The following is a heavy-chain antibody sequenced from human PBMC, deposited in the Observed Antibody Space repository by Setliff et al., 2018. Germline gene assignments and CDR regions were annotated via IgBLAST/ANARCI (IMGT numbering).Heavy chain of an antibody. CDR2: INGVNGNT. D-gene: IGHD3-9*01. J-gene: IGHJ4*02. V-gene: IGHV1-3*01. CDR1: GYTFTAYD. Sequence: ASVKVSCKASGYTFTAYDIHWMRQAPGQSLEWMGWINGVNGNTKYSQNFQGRVTFTSDTSANTAFMELSSLRSEDSSMYYCATWDGKYSRYWGQGTLVTVSS. CDR3: ATWDGKYSRY.